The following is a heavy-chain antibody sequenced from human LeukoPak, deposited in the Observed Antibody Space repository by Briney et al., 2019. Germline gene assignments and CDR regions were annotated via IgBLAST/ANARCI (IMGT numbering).Heavy chain of an antibody. CDR2: IYYSGST. D-gene: IGHD6-6*01. Sequence: SETLSLTCTVSGGSISSSSYYWGWIRQPPGKGLVWIGSIYYSGSTYYNPSLKSRVTISVDTSKNQFSLKLSSVTAADTAVYYYARNRDSSSAGWGYYFDYWGQGTLVTVSS. CDR1: GGSISSSSYY. V-gene: IGHV4-39*07. J-gene: IGHJ4*02. CDR3: ARNRDSSSAGWGYYFDY.